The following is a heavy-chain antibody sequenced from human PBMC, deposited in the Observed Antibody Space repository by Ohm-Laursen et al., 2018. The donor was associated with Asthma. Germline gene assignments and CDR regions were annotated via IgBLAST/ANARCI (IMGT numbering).Heavy chain of an antibody. CDR2: IYYSGTT. J-gene: IGHJ4*02. Sequence: SDTLSLTCTVSGGSISSSSYYWGWIRQPPGKGLEWIGSIYYSGTTYYNPSLKSRVTISEDTSKNQSSLKLSSVTAADTAVYYCARLLEWPDYWGQGTLVTVSS. CDR1: GGSISSSSYY. V-gene: IGHV4-39*01. CDR3: ARLLEWPDY. D-gene: IGHD3-3*01.